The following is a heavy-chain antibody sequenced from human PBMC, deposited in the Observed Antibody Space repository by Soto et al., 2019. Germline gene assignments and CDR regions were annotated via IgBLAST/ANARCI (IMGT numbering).Heavy chain of an antibody. D-gene: IGHD5-12*01. CDR3: ARDGKWLRLGYYYYGMDV. CDR1: GDSVSSNSAA. Sequence: HTLSLTCAISGDSVSSNSAAWNWIRQSPSRGLEWLGRTYYRSKWYNDYAVSVKSRITTNPDTSKNQLSLQLNSVTPEDTAVYYCARDGKWLRLGYYYYGMDVWGQGTTVTVS. CDR2: TYYRSKWYN. J-gene: IGHJ6*02. V-gene: IGHV6-1*01.